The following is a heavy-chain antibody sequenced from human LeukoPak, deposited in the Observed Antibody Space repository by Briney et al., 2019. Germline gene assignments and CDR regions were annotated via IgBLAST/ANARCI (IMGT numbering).Heavy chain of an antibody. V-gene: IGHV3-21*01. Sequence: GGSLRLSCAASGFTFSSYSMNWVRQAPGKGLEWVSSISSSSSYIYYADSVKGRFTISRDNAKNSLHLQMNSLRAGDTAVYYCARAPPSGYWFDPWGQGTLVTVSP. CDR1: GFTFSSYS. J-gene: IGHJ5*02. CDR3: ARAPPSGYWFDP. D-gene: IGHD1-14*01. CDR2: ISSSSSYI.